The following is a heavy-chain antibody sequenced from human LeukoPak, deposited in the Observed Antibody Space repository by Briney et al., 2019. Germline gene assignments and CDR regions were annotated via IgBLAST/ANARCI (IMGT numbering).Heavy chain of an antibody. CDR1: GGSFSGYY. D-gene: IGHD3-22*01. CDR3: ARGIPYYYDSRGFDY. Sequence: SGTLSLTCAVYGGSFSGYYWSWIRQPPGKGLEWIGEINHSGSTNYNPSLKSRVTISVDTSKNQFSLKLSSVTAADTAVYYCARGIPYYYDSRGFDYWGQGTLVTVSS. V-gene: IGHV4-34*01. J-gene: IGHJ4*02. CDR2: INHSGST.